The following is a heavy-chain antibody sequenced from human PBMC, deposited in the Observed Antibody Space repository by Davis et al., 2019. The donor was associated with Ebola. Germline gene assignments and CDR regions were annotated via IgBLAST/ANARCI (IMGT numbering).Heavy chain of an antibody. CDR1: GFTVSSNY. J-gene: IGHJ4*02. Sequence: GGSLRLSCAASGFTVSSNYMSWVRQAPGKALEWVSVIFSGGSTYYADSVKGRFTISRDNSKNTLYLQMNSLRAEDTAVYYCAKYSSRSPRGYWGQGTLVTVSS. D-gene: IGHD6-13*01. V-gene: IGHV3-66*01. CDR3: AKYSSRSPRGY. CDR2: IFSGGST.